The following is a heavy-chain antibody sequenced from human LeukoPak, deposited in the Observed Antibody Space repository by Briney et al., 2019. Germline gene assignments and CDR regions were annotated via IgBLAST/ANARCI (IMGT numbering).Heavy chain of an antibody. CDR1: SRYW. CDR2: IYYSGST. V-gene: IGHV4-39*01. J-gene: IGHJ4*02. CDR3: ARRARGFGESPFDY. D-gene: IGHD3-10*01. Sequence: SRYWMSWVRQAPGKGLEWIGSIYYSGSTYYNPSLKSRVTISVDTSKNQFSLKLSSVTAADTAVYYCARRARGFGESPFDYWGQGTLVTVSS.